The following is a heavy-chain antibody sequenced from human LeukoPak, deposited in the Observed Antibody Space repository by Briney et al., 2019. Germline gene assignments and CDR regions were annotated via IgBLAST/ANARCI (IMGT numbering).Heavy chain of an antibody. J-gene: IGHJ4*02. D-gene: IGHD3-10*01. CDR2: INWNSDSI. V-gene: IGHV3-9*01. CDR3: ARVRAMVRGVIQPPDY. CDR1: GFTFDDYA. Sequence: GGSLRLSCAVSGFTFDDYAMHWARQVPGKGLEWVSGINWNSDSIGYADSVKGRFTISRDNAKNSLYLQMNSLRAEDTAVYYCARVRAMVRGVIQPPDYWGQGTLVTVSS.